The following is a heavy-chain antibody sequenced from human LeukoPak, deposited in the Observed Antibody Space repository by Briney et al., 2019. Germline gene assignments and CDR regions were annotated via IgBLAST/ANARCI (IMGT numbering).Heavy chain of an antibody. J-gene: IGHJ5*02. CDR3: ARDATADGTWFDP. CDR2: INPNSGAT. Sequence: ASMKVSCKASGYTFTGYYIHWVRQAPGQGLECMGWINPNSGATNYAQKFQGRVTMTRDTSISTAYMELSRLRSDDTAVYYCARDATADGTWFDPWGQGTLVTVSS. CDR1: GYTFTGYY. D-gene: IGHD6-13*01. V-gene: IGHV1-2*02.